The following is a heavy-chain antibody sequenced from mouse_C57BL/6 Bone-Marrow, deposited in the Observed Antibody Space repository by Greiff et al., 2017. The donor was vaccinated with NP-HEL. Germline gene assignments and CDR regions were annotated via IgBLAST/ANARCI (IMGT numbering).Heavy chain of an antibody. CDR1: GYTFTSYW. J-gene: IGHJ1*03. D-gene: IGHD1-1*01. V-gene: IGHV1-55*01. Sequence: QVQLQQPGAELVKPGASVKMSCKASGYTFTSYWITWVKQRPGQGLEWIGDIYPGSGSTNYIEKFKSKATLTVDTSSSTAYMQLSSLTSEDSAVYYCARWGFTTVVDWYFDVWGTGTTVTVSS. CDR2: IYPGSGST. CDR3: ARWGFTTVVDWYFDV.